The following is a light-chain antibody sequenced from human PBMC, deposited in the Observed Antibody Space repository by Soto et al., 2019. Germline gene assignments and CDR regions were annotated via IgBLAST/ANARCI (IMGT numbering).Light chain of an antibody. J-gene: IGKJ1*01. CDR1: QSISTS. V-gene: IGKV1-39*01. Sequence: DIQMTQSPSSLSASVGDRVTITFRASQSISTSLIWYQQKLGKAPNLLIYAASSLQSGLPSRFSGSGSGTDFTLTISSLQPEDFATYYCQQSYSAPPTFGQGTKVDIK. CDR3: QQSYSAPPT. CDR2: AAS.